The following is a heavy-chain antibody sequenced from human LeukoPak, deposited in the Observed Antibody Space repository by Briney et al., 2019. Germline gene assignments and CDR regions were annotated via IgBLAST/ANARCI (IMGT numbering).Heavy chain of an antibody. CDR1: GFTFSSYV. V-gene: IGHV3-30*02. Sequence: KAGGSLRLSCAASGFTFSSYVMHWVRQAPGKGLEWVAFIRYDGSNKYYADSVKGRFTISRDNSKNTLYLQMNSLRAEDTAVYYCAKDSPAALYCYYMDVCVKGTTVTVSS. CDR2: IRYDGSNK. CDR3: AKDSPAALYCYYMDV. J-gene: IGHJ6*03. D-gene: IGHD2-2*01.